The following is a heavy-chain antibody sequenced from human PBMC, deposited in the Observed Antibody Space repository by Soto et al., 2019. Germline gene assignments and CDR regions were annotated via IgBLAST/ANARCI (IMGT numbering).Heavy chain of an antibody. CDR3: AKSSIVVVPAAIFDAFDI. J-gene: IGHJ3*02. Sequence: GGSLRLSCAASGFTFSSYGMHWVRQAPGKGLEWVAVISYDGSNKYYADSVKGRFTISRDNSKNTLYLQMNSLRAEDTAVYYCAKSSIVVVPAAIFDAFDIWGQGTMVTVSS. CDR1: GFTFSSYG. CDR2: ISYDGSNK. V-gene: IGHV3-30*18. D-gene: IGHD2-2*01.